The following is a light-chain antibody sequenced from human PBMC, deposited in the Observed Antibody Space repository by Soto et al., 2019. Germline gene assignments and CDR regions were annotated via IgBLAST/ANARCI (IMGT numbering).Light chain of an antibody. J-gene: IGKJ5*01. CDR1: QSVSNTY. Sequence: IVLTQSPGTLSLSPGERATLSCRTSQSVSNTYVAWYQQKPGQAPRLLIYDTSSRVTGIPDRFSGSGSGTDFTLTISVLEPEDFAVFYCQQYGSSEIIFGQRTRLE. CDR2: DTS. CDR3: QQYGSSEII. V-gene: IGKV3-20*01.